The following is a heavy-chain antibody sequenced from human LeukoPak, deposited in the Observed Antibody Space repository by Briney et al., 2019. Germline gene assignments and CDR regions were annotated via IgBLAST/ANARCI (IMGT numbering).Heavy chain of an antibody. Sequence: GGSLRLSCAASGFTFENYAMNWVRQAPGKGLEWVSALIGSGASTYYADSVKGRFIISRDNSKKTLYLQMNSLKAADTATYYCAKETSVVGATLWSDYFDYWGQGTLVTVSS. CDR1: GFTFENYA. J-gene: IGHJ4*02. D-gene: IGHD1-26*01. CDR2: LIGSGAST. V-gene: IGHV3-23*01. CDR3: AKETSVVGATLWSDYFDY.